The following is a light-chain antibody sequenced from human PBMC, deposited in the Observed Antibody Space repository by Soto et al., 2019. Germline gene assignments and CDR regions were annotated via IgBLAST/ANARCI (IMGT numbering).Light chain of an antibody. CDR3: SSYISRSRV. J-gene: IGLJ1*01. V-gene: IGLV2-14*01. CDR1: SSDVGGYNY. Sequence: ALTQPASVSGSPGQSITISYTGTSSDVGGYNYVSWYQQHPGKAPKLMIYEVSNRPSGVSNRFSGSKSGNTASLTISGLQAEDEADYYCSSYISRSRVFGTGTKVTVL. CDR2: EVS.